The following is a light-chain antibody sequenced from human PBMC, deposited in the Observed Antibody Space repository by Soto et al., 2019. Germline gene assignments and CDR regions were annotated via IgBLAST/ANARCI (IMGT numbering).Light chain of an antibody. V-gene: IGKV3-20*01. CDR1: QNILSN. CDR3: QQYGSSSWT. J-gene: IGKJ1*01. CDR2: GVS. Sequence: EIVMTQSPATLSVSPGERATLSCRASQNILSNLAWYQQKPGQAPRLLIYGVSTRATGIPDRFSGSGSGADFTLTISRLEPEDFAVYYCQQYGSSSWTFGQGTKVDI.